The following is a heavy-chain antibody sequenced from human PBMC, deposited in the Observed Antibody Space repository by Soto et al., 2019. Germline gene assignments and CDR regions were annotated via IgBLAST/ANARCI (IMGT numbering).Heavy chain of an antibody. V-gene: IGHV1-69*01. Sequence: QVQLVQSGADVKKPGSSVKVSCKASGGTFSSYAISWVRQAPGQGLEWMGGFIPMFNRPHSAGKFQGRVTITADESTSTAYMDLSSLRSEDTAVYYCARGQFHHVSNYYYALDVWGQGTTVTVSS. CDR3: ARGQFHHVSNYYYALDV. CDR2: FIPMFNRP. J-gene: IGHJ6*02. CDR1: GGTFSSYA.